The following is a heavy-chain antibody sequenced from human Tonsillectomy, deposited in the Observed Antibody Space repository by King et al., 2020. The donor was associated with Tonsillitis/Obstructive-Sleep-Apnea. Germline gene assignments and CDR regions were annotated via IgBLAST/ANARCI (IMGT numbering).Heavy chain of an antibody. CDR3: AKDLIIAESGTPGDAFDI. CDR2: ISWNSGFI. CDR1: GFTFDDYA. Sequence: VQLVESGGGLVQPGRSLRLSCAASGFTFDDYAMYWVRQAPGKGLEWVSGISWNSGFIGYADSVKGRFTISRDNAKNSLYQQMNSLRSEDTALYHCAKDLIIAESGTPGDAFDIWGQGTMVTVSS. J-gene: IGHJ3*02. D-gene: IGHD6-13*01. V-gene: IGHV3-9*01.